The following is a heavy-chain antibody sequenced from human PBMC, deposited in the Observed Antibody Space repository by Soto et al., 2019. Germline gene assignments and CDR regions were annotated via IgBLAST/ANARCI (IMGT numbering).Heavy chain of an antibody. CDR3: AAGGARWLHSPFDY. Sequence: QVQVVQSGAEVKKPGASVKVSCKVSGHTLTELSMHWVRMAPGKGLEWMGGFDPEDGETISAQKFQGRVNMTEDTSTDSTYLELSSLRSEDTAVYYCAAGGARWLHSPFDYWGQGTLVTISS. CDR2: FDPEDGET. D-gene: IGHD1-26*01. J-gene: IGHJ4*02. CDR1: GHTLTELS. V-gene: IGHV1-24*01.